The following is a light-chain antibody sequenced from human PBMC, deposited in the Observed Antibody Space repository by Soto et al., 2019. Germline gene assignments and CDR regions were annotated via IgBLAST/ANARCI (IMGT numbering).Light chain of an antibody. Sequence: EIVMTQSPATLSVSPGERATLSCRASQSISNNLAWYQQKVGQAPRLLIYGASSRATGIPDRFSGSGSGTDFTLTISRLEPEDYAVYYCQQYGRSPPTFGQGTKVDIK. V-gene: IGKV3-20*01. CDR1: QSISNN. J-gene: IGKJ1*01. CDR3: QQYGRSPPT. CDR2: GAS.